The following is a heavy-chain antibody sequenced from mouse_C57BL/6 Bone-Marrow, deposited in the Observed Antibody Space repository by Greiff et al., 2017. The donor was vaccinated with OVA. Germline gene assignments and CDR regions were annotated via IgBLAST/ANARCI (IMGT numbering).Heavy chain of an antibody. CDR3: AREGYYYGSSPYFDY. CDR1: GYTFTSYW. J-gene: IGHJ2*01. CDR2: IDPSDSYT. Sequence: QVHVKQPGAELVMPGASVKLSCKASGYTFTSYWMHWVKQRPGQGLEWIGEIDPSDSYTNYNQKFKGKSTLTVDKSSSPAYMQLSSLTSEDSAVYYCAREGYYYGSSPYFDYWGQGTTLTVSS. D-gene: IGHD1-1*01. V-gene: IGHV1-69*01.